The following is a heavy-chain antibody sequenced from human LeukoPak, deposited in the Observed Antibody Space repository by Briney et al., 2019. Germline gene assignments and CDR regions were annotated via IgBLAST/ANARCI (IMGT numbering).Heavy chain of an antibody. D-gene: IGHD2-2*01. CDR3: AKRPAAIAAYYFDY. CDR1: GFTFSGYG. V-gene: IGHV3-30*02. J-gene: IGHJ4*02. Sequence: PGGSLRLSCAASGFTFSGYGMHWVRQAPGKGLEWVAVIWYDGSNKYYADSVKGRFTISRDNSKNTLYLQMNSLRAEDTAVYYCAKRPAAIAAYYFDYWGQGTLVTVSS. CDR2: IWYDGSNK.